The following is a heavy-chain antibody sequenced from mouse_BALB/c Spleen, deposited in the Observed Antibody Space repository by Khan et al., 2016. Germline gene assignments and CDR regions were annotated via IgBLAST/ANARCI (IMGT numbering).Heavy chain of an antibody. Sequence: EVQLQGSGGGLVQPGGSLKLSCAASGFDFSRYWMSWVRQAPGKGLEWIGEINPDSSTINYTPSLTDKFLISRDNAKNTLYLQLSKVRSVDTALYYCTRLYYYGFSGNWSQGATLTGSS. CDR2: INPDSSTI. J-gene: IGHJ2*01. D-gene: IGHD1-1*01. CDR1: GFDFSRYW. CDR3: TRLYYYGFSGN. V-gene: IGHV4-1*02.